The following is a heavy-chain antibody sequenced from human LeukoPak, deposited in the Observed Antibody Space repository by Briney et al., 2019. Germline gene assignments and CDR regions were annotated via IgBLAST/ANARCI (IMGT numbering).Heavy chain of an antibody. D-gene: IGHD1-7*01. Sequence: PSETLSLTCTVSGGSISRDYGSWIRQTPGKGLEWIAYIHSDGSTNSDPSLKSRVTTSIDTSKNQSFLNLSSVTAADTAVYYCARHGNYAGGIDWFDPWGQGTLITVSS. CDR3: ARHGNYAGGIDWFDP. J-gene: IGHJ5*02. CDR1: GGSISRDY. CDR2: IHSDGST. V-gene: IGHV4-59*08.